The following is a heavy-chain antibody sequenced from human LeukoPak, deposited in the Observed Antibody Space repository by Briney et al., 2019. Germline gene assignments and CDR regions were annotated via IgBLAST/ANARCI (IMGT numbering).Heavy chain of an antibody. J-gene: IGHJ4*02. D-gene: IGHD2-15*01. Sequence: PGGSLRLSCAASGFTFSSYSMNWVRQAPGKGLEWVSSISSSSSYIYYADSVKGRFTISRDNAKNSLYLQMNSLRAEDTAVYYCASEVVVVAATDYWGQGTLVTVSS. V-gene: IGHV3-21*01. CDR2: ISSSSSYI. CDR3: ASEVVVVAATDY. CDR1: GFTFSSYS.